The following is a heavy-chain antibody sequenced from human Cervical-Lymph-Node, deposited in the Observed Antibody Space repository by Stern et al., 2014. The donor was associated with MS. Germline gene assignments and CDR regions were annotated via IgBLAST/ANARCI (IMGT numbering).Heavy chain of an antibody. CDR3: ATGAGDNWFDP. CDR1: GD. V-gene: IGHV1-69*06. D-gene: IGHD3-10*01. Sequence: QVQLVQSGADVKKPGSSVRVSCKASGDISWLRQAPGQGLEYMGGIIRPVGTAHYTQRCQGCVTITADKSTISTYMEQSSLRSDDTAIYYCATGAGDNWFDPWGQGTLVSVSP. J-gene: IGHJ5*02. CDR2: IIRPVGTA.